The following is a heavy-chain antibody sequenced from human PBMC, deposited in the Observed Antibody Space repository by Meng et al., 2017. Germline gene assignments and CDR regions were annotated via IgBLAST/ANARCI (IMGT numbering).Heavy chain of an antibody. CDR2: INAYNGYT. Sequence: GQLGQAGAGVKKPGSSVKAPCNASAHTLSSDGFAWVRQAPGQGLEWMGWINAYNGYTDYAQKFLGRVTLTTDTSTNTGYMELRSLTSDDTAVYYCATRGNPYLDCWGQGTLVTVSS. J-gene: IGHJ4*02. CDR3: ATRGNPYLDC. V-gene: IGHV1-18*01. CDR1: AHTLSSDG.